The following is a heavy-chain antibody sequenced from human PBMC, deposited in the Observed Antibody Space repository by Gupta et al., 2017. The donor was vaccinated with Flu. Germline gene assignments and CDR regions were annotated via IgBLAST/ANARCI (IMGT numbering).Heavy chain of an antibody. CDR1: GFTCSNYW. CDR3: ARDFLSGGLPSFDS. Sequence: DVQLGESGGGLVDSGGSRRVSREASGFTCSNYWRIWVRHAPGQEHVGGPRVNSDGGSTDYADSEKARFTISRDNANSTLFLQMDSLRAEDTAVVDCARDFLSGGLPSFDSWGPGTLVTVSS. D-gene: IGHD2-15*01. CDR2: VNSDGGST. J-gene: IGHJ4*02. V-gene: IGHV3-74*01.